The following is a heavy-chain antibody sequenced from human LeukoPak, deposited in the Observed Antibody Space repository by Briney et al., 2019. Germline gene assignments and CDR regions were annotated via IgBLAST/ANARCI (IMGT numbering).Heavy chain of an antibody. CDR1: GFSFDDLG. CDR3: ARDPGYDYGDYEAPVGYYFDY. J-gene: IGHJ4*02. Sequence: GGSLRLSCAASGFSFDDLGMTWVRQVPGKGLEWVAGINWNGASTGYADSVRGRFTISRDNSKNTLYLQMNSLRAEDTAVYYCARDPGYDYGDYEAPVGYYFDYWGQGTLVTVSS. V-gene: IGHV3-20*04. CDR2: INWNGAST. D-gene: IGHD4-17*01.